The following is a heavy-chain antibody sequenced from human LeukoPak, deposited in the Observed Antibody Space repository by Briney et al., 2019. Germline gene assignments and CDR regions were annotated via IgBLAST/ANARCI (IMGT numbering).Heavy chain of an antibody. D-gene: IGHD3-10*01. V-gene: IGHV1-2*02. CDR1: GYTFTGYY. Sequence: ASVKVSCKASGYTFTGYYMHWVRQAPGQGLEWMGWINPNSGGTNYAQKFQGRVTMTRDTSISTAYMGLSRLRSDDTAVYYCAREYYYGSGGGWGAFDIWGQGTMVTVSS. CDR3: AREYYYGSGGGWGAFDI. CDR2: INPNSGGT. J-gene: IGHJ3*02.